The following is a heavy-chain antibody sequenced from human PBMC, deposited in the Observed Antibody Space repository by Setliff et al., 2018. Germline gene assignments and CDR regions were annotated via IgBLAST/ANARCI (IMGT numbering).Heavy chain of an antibody. CDR2: INHSGST. J-gene: IGHJ4*02. V-gene: IGHV4-34*01. Sequence: SETLSLTCAVYGGSFCGYYWSWIRQPPGKGLEWIGEINHSGSTNYNPSLKSRVTISVDTSKNQFSLNLSSVTAAVTAVYYWARQICRSGYCYATTFDYWGQGTLVTVSS. CDR3: ARQICRSGYCYATTFDY. D-gene: IGHD3-22*01. CDR1: GGSFCGYY.